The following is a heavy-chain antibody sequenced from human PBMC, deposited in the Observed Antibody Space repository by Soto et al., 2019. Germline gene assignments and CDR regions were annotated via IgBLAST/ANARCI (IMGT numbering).Heavy chain of an antibody. Sequence: QGQLVESGGGVVQPGRSLRLSCAASGFTFSNFAMHWVRQAPGKGLEWVAALWYDGSKNYYADSEKGRFTISRDTSENTLYVQMNSLRDEDTAVYYCARTPATDWYFDLWGRGTLVTVSS. V-gene: IGHV3-33*01. CDR2: LWYDGSKN. CDR1: GFTFSNFA. CDR3: ARTPATDWYFDL. J-gene: IGHJ2*01.